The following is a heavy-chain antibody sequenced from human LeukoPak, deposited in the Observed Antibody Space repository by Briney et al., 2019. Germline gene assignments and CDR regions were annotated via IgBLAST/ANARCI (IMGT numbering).Heavy chain of an antibody. V-gene: IGHV4-59*08. J-gene: IGHJ4*02. CDR3: ARQLRGEAVAGHLQPFDY. D-gene: IGHD6-19*01. CDR2: IYYSGST. CDR1: GGSISSYY. Sequence: SEPLSLTCTVSGGSISSYYWNWIRQPQGKGLEWIGYIYYSGSTNYNPSLKSRVTISVDTSKNQFSLKLSSVTAADTAVYFCARQLRGEAVAGHLQPFDYWGQGTLVTVSS.